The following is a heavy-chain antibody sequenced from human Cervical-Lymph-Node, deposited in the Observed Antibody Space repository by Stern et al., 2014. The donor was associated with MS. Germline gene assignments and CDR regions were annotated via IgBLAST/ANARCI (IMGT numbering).Heavy chain of an antibody. CDR2: IIPIFGTA. D-gene: IGHD4-17*01. CDR1: GGSFSSYP. V-gene: IGHV1-69*01. CDR3: ASPVTLTVGAMDV. J-gene: IGHJ6*02. Sequence: VQLVESGAEVKKPGSSVKVSCKASGGSFSSYPIIWVRQAPGHGLEWMGGIIPIFGTANYAQRFQGRVTITADESTSTAYMELSSLRSEDTAVYYCASPVTLTVGAMDVWGQGTTVTVSS.